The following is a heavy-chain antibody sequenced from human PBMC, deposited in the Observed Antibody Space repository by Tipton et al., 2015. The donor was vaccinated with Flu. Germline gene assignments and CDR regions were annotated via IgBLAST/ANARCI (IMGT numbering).Heavy chain of an antibody. D-gene: IGHD3-3*01. J-gene: IGHJ2*01. V-gene: IGHV3-21*01. CDR1: GFTFSSYS. CDR3: ARDEYYDFWSGIFDL. Sequence: SLRLSCVASGFTFSSYSMNWVRQAPGKGLEWVSSISSSSSYIYYADSVKGRFTISRDNAKNSLYLQMNSLRAEDTAVYYCARDEYYDFWSGIFDLWGRCTLVTVSS. CDR2: ISSSSSYI.